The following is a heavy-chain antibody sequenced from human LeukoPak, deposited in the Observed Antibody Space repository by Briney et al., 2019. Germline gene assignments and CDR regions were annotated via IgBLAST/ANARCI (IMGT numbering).Heavy chain of an antibody. CDR1: GYTFTSYG. CDR3: ARDQGGWYYDFWSGYYEIDY. CDR2: ISAYNGNT. V-gene: IGHV1-18*01. D-gene: IGHD3-3*01. Sequence: ASVKVSCRASGYTFTSYGISWVRQAPGQGLEWMGWISAYNGNTSYAQKLQGRVTMTTDTSTSTAYMELRSLRSDDTAVYYCARDQGGWYYDFWSGYYEIDYWGQGTLVTVSS. J-gene: IGHJ4*02.